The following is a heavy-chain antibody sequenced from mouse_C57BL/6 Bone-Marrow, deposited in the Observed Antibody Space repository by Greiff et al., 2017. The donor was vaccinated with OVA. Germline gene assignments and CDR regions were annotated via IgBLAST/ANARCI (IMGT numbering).Heavy chain of an antibody. Sequence: EVQLQQSGAELVRPGASVKLSCTASGFNIKDDYMHWVKQRPEQGLEWIGWIDPENGDTEYASKFQGKATITADTSSNTAYLQLSSLTSEDTAVYDCTTNYYGSSPYAMDYWGQGTSVTVSS. CDR1: GFNIKDDY. J-gene: IGHJ4*01. D-gene: IGHD1-1*01. CDR2: IDPENGDT. V-gene: IGHV14-4*01. CDR3: TTNYYGSSPYAMDY.